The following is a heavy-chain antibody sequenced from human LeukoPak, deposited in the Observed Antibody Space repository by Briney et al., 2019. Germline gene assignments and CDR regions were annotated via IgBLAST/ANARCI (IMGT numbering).Heavy chain of an antibody. V-gene: IGHV3-23*01. CDR3: AEDRVSGSYAD. CDR2: ISGSGGST. Sequence: GGSLRLSCVASGFTFSRYGMTWVRQAPGKGLQWVSAISGSGGSTYYADSVKGRFTISRDNSKNTLYLQMNSLRAEDTAVYYCAEDRVSGSYADWGQGTLVTVSS. CDR1: GFTFSRYG. J-gene: IGHJ4*02. D-gene: IGHD1-26*01.